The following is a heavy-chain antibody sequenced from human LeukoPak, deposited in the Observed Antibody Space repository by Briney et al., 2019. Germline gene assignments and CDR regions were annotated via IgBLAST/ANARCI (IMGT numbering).Heavy chain of an antibody. D-gene: IGHD6-13*01. V-gene: IGHV3-33*01. CDR2: IWPDGSNK. CDR3: ARYSSSLDY. CDR1: RFTFSSYG. J-gene: IGHJ4*02. Sequence: GRSLRLSCAASRFTFSSYGMHWVRQAPGRGLEWVAVIWPDGSNKYYADSVKGRFAISRDNSKNTLYLQMNILGAEDTAVYYCARYSSSLDYWGQGTLVTVSS.